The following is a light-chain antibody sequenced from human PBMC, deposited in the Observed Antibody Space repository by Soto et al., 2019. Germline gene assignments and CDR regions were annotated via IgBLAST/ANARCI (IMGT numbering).Light chain of an antibody. Sequence: EIVMTQSPATLSVSPGERATLSCRASRSVGSNLAWYQQKPGQTPRLLVYGASSRATGIPDRFSGSGSGTDFTLTISRLEPEDVAVYYCQKHGTSPITVGQGTRRESK. V-gene: IGKV3-20*01. CDR2: GAS. CDR3: QKHGTSPIT. CDR1: RSVGSN. J-gene: IGKJ5*01.